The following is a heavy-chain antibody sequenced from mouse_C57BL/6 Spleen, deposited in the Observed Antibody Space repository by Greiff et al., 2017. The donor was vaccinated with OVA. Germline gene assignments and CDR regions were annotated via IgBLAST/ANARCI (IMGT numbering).Heavy chain of an antibody. J-gene: IGHJ1*03. CDR2: IYYSGTI. D-gene: IGHD1-1*01. V-gene: IGHV3-5*01. Sequence: VQLQQSGPGLVKPSQTVFLTCTVTGISITTGNYRWSWIRQFPGNKLEWIGYIYYSGTITSNPSLTSRTTITRDTPKNQFFLEMNSLTAEDTATYYCARDRITTEYFDVWGTGTTVTVSS. CDR3: ARDRITTEYFDV. CDR1: GISITTGNYR.